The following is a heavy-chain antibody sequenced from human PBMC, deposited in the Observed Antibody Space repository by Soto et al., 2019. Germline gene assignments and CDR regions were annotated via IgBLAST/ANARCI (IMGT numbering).Heavy chain of an antibody. CDR1: GFSLTNGRMG. Sequence: QVTLKESGPVLVKPTETLTLTCSVSGFSLTNGRMGVSWIRQPPGKALEWLAHFFSDAERSYSTSMQSRLNMYKDSSGSQVVLTMTNMAPADPATYFCARMDGDYNYYGLDVWGPVIAVTVSS. V-gene: IGHV2-26*01. D-gene: IGHD4-17*01. CDR3: ARMDGDYNYYGLDV. CDR2: FFSDAER. J-gene: IGHJ6*02.